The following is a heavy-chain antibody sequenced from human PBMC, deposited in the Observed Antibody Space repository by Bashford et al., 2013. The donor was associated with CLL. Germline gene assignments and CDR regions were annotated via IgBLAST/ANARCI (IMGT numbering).Heavy chain of an antibody. V-gene: IGHV4-34*01. CDR2: INHSGST. J-gene: IGHJ6*02. D-gene: IGHD3-22*01. CDR3: ARGPMIVVVINPGEPYYYYYYGMDV. CDR1: GGPSVVTT. Sequence: SETCPHRRAVYGGPSVVTTGAGSASPRKGLEWIGEINHSGSTNYNPSLKSRVTISVDTSKNXFSLKLSSVTAADTAVYYCARGPMIVVVINPGEPYYYYYYGMDVWGQGTTVTVS.